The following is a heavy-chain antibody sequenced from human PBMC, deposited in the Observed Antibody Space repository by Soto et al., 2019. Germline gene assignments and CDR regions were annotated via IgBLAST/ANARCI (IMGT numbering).Heavy chain of an antibody. D-gene: IGHD3-22*01. V-gene: IGHV1-58*01. CDR1: GFTFSSSA. CDR3: AREDSSGYYGAFDI. CDR2: IDVDSANA. J-gene: IGHJ3*02. Sequence: SVKVSCKTSGFTFSSSAVHWVRQARGHRLQWIGWIDVDSANANYAQMLQERVTMTTDTSTSTAYMELRSLRSDDTAVYYCAREDSSGYYGAFDIWGQGTMVTVS.